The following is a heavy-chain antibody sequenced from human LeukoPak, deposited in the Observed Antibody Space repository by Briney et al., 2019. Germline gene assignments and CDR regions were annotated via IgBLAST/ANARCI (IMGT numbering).Heavy chain of an antibody. J-gene: IGHJ4*02. CDR1: GFTFSSYS. V-gene: IGHV3-64*01. Sequence: GGSLRLSCAASGFTFSSYSMHWVLQAPGKGLEYVSAISSNGGSTYYANSVKGRFIISRDNSKNTLYLQMGSLRAEDMAVYYCARGGAYYGSGSYYLDYWGQGTLVTVSS. D-gene: IGHD3-10*01. CDR2: ISSNGGST. CDR3: ARGGAYYGSGSYYLDY.